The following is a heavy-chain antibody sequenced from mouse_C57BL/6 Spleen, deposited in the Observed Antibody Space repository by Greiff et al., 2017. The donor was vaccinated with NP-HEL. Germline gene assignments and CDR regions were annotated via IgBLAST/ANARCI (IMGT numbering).Heavy chain of an antibody. CDR2: INPSNGGT. Sequence: QVHVKQPGTELVKPGASVKLSCKASGYTFTSYWMHWVKQRPGQGLEWIGNINPSNGGTNYNEKFKSKATLTVDKSSSTAYMQLSSLTSEDSAVYYCARSLTGTAWFAYWGQGTLVTVSA. CDR1: GYTFTSYW. V-gene: IGHV1-53*01. D-gene: IGHD4-1*01. J-gene: IGHJ3*01. CDR3: ARSLTGTAWFAY.